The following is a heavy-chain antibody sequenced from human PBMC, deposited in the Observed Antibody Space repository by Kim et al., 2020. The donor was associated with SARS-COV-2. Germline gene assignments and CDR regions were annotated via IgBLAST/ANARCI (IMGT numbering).Heavy chain of an antibody. Sequence: YCSPYLGGRVTISADMSKNQFSLRLNSVTAADTAVYYCATHKRFADYVDYWGRGTLVTVSS. J-gene: IGHJ4*02. CDR3: ATHKRFADYVDY. D-gene: IGHD3-16*01. V-gene: IGHV4-39*07.